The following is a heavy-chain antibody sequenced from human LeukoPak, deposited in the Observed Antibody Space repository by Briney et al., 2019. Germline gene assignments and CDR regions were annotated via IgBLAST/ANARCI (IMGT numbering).Heavy chain of an antibody. J-gene: IGHJ6*03. V-gene: IGHV1-18*01. CDR3: AREAWNYDYVWGSYRQVIYYYYMDV. D-gene: IGHD3-16*02. CDR2: ISAYNGHT. Sequence: ASVKVSCKASGYTFTSYGISWVRQAPGQGLEWMGWISAYNGHTNYAQSRQDRVTMTTDTATSTVYMELRSLRSDDTAVYYCAREAWNYDYVWGSYRQVIYYYYMDVWGKGTTVTISS. CDR1: GYTFTSYG.